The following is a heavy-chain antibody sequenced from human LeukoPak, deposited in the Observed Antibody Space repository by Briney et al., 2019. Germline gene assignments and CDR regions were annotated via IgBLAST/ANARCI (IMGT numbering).Heavy chain of an antibody. J-gene: IGHJ4*02. CDR1: GFTFNSYG. V-gene: IGHV3-33*01. D-gene: IGHD3-10*01. CDR3: ARIFSNEFYYSSGSHLDY. Sequence: QTGTSLRLSCAASGFTFNSYGMHWVRQAPGKGLEWVAFIWYDGSNKYFADSVKGRFTISRDNSRNTLYLQMNSLRAEDTAVYYCARIFSNEFYYSSGSHLDYWGQGTLVTVSS. CDR2: IWYDGSNK.